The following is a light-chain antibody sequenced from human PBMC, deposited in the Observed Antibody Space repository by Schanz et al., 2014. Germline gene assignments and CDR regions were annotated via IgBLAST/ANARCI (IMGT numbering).Light chain of an antibody. J-gene: IGLJ3*02. CDR2: EGS. CDR1: SSDVGSYNL. Sequence: QSALTQPASVSGSPGQSITISCTGTSSDVGSYNLVSWYQQHPGKAPKLMIYEGSKRPSGVSNRFSGSKSGNTVSLTISGLQAEDEADYYCSSYTSSSTLGGVFGGGTKLTVL. V-gene: IGLV2-14*02. CDR3: SSYTSSSTLGGV.